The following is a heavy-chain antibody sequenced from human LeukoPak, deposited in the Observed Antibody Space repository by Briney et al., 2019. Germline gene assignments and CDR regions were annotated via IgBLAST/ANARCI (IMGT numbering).Heavy chain of an antibody. CDR3: ARYPSDQYYFDY. V-gene: IGHV3-11*01. Sequence: GGSLRLSCAASGFSFSDYYMTWIRQAPGKGLEWISNINQNSYTIYYADSVKGRFTISRDNARRSLFLHMNSLRVEDTAVYYCARYPSDQYYFDYWGQGTLVTVSS. CDR1: GFSFSDYY. J-gene: IGHJ4*02. CDR2: INQNSYTI.